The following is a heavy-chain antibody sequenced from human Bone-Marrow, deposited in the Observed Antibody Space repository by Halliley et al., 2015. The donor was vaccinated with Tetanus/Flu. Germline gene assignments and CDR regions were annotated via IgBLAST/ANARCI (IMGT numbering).Heavy chain of an antibody. D-gene: IGHD2-8*01. CDR2: ISAYNTNT. Sequence: QLVQSGGEVKKPGASVRVSCTPSGYTFNSYGISWVRQAPGQGLEWMGWISAYNTNTNYAQRFQGRVSMTTHTATSTAYMDLESLASGETSGYYCLVRESGVDTAVPDSWGQGTLVTVSS. J-gene: IGHJ4*02. CDR1: GYTFNSYG. V-gene: IGHV1-18*01. CDR3: LVRESGVDTAVPDS.